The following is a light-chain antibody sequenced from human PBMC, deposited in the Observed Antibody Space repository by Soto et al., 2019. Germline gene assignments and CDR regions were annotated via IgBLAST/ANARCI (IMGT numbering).Light chain of an antibody. V-gene: IGLV1-40*01. CDR3: QSYDSSLSGSV. CDR2: GNS. J-gene: IGLJ2*01. CDR1: SSNIGAGYD. Sequence: QSVLTQPPSVSGAPGQRVTISCTGSSSNIGAGYDVHWYQQLPGTAPKLLIYGNSNRPSGVPDRFSGSKSGTSASLATGLQAEDEADYYCQSYDSSLSGSVFGGGTKLTVL.